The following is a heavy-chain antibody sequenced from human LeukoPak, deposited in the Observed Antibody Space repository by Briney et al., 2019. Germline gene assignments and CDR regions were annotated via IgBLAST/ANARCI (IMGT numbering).Heavy chain of an antibody. CDR3: ARGAVVTRGYFDY. D-gene: IGHD4-23*01. J-gene: IGHJ4*02. CDR1: GFTFSDYS. Sequence: GGSLRLSCAASGFTFSDYSMNWVRQAPGKGLEWVAVISYDGSNKYYADSVKGRFTISRDNSKNTLYLQMNSLRAEDTAVYYCARGAVVTRGYFDYWGQGTLVTVSS. V-gene: IGHV3-30*04. CDR2: ISYDGSNK.